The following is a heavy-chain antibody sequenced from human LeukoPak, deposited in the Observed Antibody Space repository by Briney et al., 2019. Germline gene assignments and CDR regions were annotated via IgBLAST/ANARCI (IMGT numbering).Heavy chain of an antibody. CDR1: GFTFGDYY. D-gene: IGHD4-11*01. Sequence: GGSLRLSCAASGFTFGDYYMSWIRQAPGKGLEWVSYISSSGSTIYYADSVKGRFTISRDNAKNSLYLQMNSLRAEDTAVYYCARDGEGPWTTVNPGPWGQGTLVTVSS. CDR3: ARDGEGPWTTVNPGP. CDR2: ISSSGSTI. V-gene: IGHV3-11*01. J-gene: IGHJ5*02.